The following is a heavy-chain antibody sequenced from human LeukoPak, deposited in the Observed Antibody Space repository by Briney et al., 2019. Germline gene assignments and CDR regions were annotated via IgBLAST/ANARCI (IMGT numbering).Heavy chain of an antibody. Sequence: SVKVSCKASGFTFTSSAVQWVRQARGQRLEWIGWIVVGSGNTNYAQKFQERVTITRDMSTSTAYMELSSLRSEDTAVYYCAAAATLPPGSGLPFYYYYYYMDVWGKGTTVTVSS. D-gene: IGHD3-3*01. V-gene: IGHV1-58*01. J-gene: IGHJ6*03. CDR2: IVVGSGNT. CDR1: GFTFTSSA. CDR3: AAAATLPPGSGLPFYYYYYYMDV.